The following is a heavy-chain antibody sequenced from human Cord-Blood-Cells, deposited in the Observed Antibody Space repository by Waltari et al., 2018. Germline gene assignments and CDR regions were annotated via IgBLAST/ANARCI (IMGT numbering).Heavy chain of an antibody. V-gene: IGHV1-69*01. D-gene: IGHD3-3*01. CDR1: GGIFSSYA. J-gene: IGHJ3*02. CDR2: IIPIVGTA. CDR3: ASHHQGGPSFGVVIDAFDI. Sequence: QVQLVQSGAEVKKPGSSVKVSCKASGGIFSSYAISWVRQAPGPGSEWRGGIIPIVGTANYAQMFQGSVTITADESTSTAYMELSSLRSEDTAVYYCASHHQGGPSFGVVIDAFDIWGQGTMVTVSS.